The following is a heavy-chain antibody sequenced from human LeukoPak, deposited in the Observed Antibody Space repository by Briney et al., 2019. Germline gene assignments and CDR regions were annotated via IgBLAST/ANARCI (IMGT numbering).Heavy chain of an antibody. J-gene: IGHJ4*02. D-gene: IGHD2-2*01. CDR1: GGSISSGSYY. CDR3: ARIEGSTRDFDY. Sequence: SQTLSLTCTVSGGSISSGSYYWSWIRQPAGKGLEWIGRIYTSGSTNYNPSLKSRVTISVDTSKNQFSLKVSSVTAADTAVYYCARIEGSTRDFDYWGQGTLVTVSS. V-gene: IGHV4-61*02. CDR2: IYTSGST.